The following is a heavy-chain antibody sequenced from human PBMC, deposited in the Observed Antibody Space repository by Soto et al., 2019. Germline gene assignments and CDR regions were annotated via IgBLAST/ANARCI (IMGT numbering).Heavy chain of an antibody. D-gene: IGHD2-21*02. Sequence: EVQLVESGGGLVQPGGSLRLSCAASGFTFSSYWMHWVRQAPGKGLVWVSRINSDGSSTSYADSVKGRFTISRDNAKNTLYLQMNSLRAEDTAVYYCAIGERCGGGCYSFRGQGTLVTVSS. CDR2: INSDGSST. CDR1: GFTFSSYW. V-gene: IGHV3-74*01. CDR3: AIGERCGGGCYSF. J-gene: IGHJ4*02.